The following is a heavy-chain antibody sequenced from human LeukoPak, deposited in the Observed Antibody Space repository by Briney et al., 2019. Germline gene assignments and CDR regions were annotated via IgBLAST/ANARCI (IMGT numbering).Heavy chain of an antibody. J-gene: IGHJ4*02. V-gene: IGHV4-39*07. CDR1: GGSISSSVYY. CDR2: IYYSGTT. CDR3: ARAQTYNSPDY. Sequence: SETLSLTCTVSGGSISSSVYYWGWIRQPPGKGLEWIGTIYYSGTTYYNPSLKSRVTISVDTSKNQFSLNLSSVTAADTAVYYCARAQTYNSPDYWGQGTLVTVSS. D-gene: IGHD3-10*01.